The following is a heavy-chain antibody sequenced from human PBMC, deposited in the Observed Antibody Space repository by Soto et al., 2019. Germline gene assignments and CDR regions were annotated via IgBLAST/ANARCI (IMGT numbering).Heavy chain of an antibody. V-gene: IGHV3-21*01. D-gene: IGHD3-10*01. CDR3: ARQSRGVRGVDYYGMDV. CDR2: ISSSSSYI. Sequence: LRLSCAASGFTFSSYSMNWVRQAPGKGLEWVSSISSSSSYIYYADSVKGRFTISRDNAKNSLYLQMNSLRAEDTAVYYCARQSRGVRGVDYYGMDVWGQGTTVTVSS. CDR1: GFTFSSYS. J-gene: IGHJ6*02.